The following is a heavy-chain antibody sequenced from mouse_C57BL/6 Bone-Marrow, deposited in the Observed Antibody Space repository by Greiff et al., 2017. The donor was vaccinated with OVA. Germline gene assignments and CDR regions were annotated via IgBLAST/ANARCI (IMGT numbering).Heavy chain of an antibody. CDR1: GYTFTSYG. V-gene: IGHV1-81*01. J-gene: IGHJ3*01. CDR2: IYPRSGNT. Sequence: QVQLQQSGAELARPGASVKLSCKASGYTFTSYGISWVKQRTGQGLEWIGEIYPRSGNTYYNEKFQGKATLTAAKSSSTAYMELRSLTSEDSAVYVCAKGTGSSWCAYWGQGTLVTVSA. CDR3: AKGTGSSWCAY. D-gene: IGHD3-3*01.